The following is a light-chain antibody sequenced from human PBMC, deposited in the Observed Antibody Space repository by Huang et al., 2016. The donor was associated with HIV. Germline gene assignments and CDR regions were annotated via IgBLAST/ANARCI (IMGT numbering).Light chain of an antibody. CDR1: QSITTW. V-gene: IGKV1-5*03. CDR2: KAS. Sequence: DIQMTQSPPTLSASVGDRVTITCRASQSITTWLAWYQQKPGKAPKLLISKASKLQNGVPSRFRGSGSGTEFTLTISGLQPDDFATYYCQQLNSYSYTFGQGTKVELK. CDR3: QQLNSYSYT. J-gene: IGKJ2*01.